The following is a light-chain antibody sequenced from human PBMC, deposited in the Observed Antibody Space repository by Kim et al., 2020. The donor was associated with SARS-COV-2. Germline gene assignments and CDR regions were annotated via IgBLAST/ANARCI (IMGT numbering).Light chain of an antibody. CDR2: QDS. Sequence: SYELTQPPSVSVSPGQTASITCSGDKLGDKYACWYQQKPGQSPVLVIYQDSKRPSGIPERFSGSNSGNTATLPISGTQAMDEADYYCQAWDSSTEVFCGG. CDR3: QAWDSSTEV. J-gene: IGLJ3*02. V-gene: IGLV3-1*01. CDR1: KLGDKY.